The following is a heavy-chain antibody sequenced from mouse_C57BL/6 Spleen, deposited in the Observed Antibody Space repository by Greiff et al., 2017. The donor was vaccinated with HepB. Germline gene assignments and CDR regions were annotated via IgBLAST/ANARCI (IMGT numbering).Heavy chain of an antibody. CDR2: TNPTNGRT. D-gene: IGHD1-1*01. Sequence: QVQLQQPGAELVKAGASVKMSCKASGYTFTSYWMHWVKQRLGQGLEWFAETNPTNGRTYYNEKYKSKATLTVDKSSSTAYMLLSGPTFEDSAVYYGARIKKIVATYIDYGGQGTTRTGAS. CDR3: ARIKKIVATYIDY. V-gene: IGHV1S81*02. CDR1: GYTFTSYW. J-gene: IGHJ2*01.